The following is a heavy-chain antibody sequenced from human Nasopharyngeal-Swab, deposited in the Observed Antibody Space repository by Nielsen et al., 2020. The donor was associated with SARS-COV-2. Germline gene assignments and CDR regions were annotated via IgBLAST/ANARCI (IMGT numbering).Heavy chain of an antibody. J-gene: IGHJ3*02. D-gene: IGHD4-11*01. V-gene: IGHV3-30*03. CDR3: ARGVDYSNLKYGDAFDI. CDR1: GFTFSSYG. Sequence: GESLKISCAASGFTFSSYGMHWVRQAPGKGLEWVAVISYDGSNKYYADSVKGRFTISRDNSKNTLYLQMSSLRAEDTAVYYCARGVDYSNLKYGDAFDIWGQGTMVTVSS. CDR2: ISYDGSNK.